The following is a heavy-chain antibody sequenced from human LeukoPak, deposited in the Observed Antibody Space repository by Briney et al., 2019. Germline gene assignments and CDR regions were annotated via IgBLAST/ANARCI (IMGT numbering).Heavy chain of an antibody. CDR2: IYSGGTT. Sequence: GGSLRLSCAASGFTVDNNYMNWVRQAPGKGLEWVSLIYSGGTTSYADSVKGRFTISRDNSKNTLYLQMNSLRAEDTAVYYCARQAVAGQVDYWGQGTLVTVSS. J-gene: IGHJ4*02. D-gene: IGHD6-19*01. CDR3: ARQAVAGQVDY. CDR1: GFTVDNNY. V-gene: IGHV3-66*04.